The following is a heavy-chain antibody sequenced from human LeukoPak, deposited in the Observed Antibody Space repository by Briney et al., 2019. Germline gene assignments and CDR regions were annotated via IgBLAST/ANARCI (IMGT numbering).Heavy chain of an antibody. D-gene: IGHD2-2*01. Sequence: GRSLRLSCAASGFTFSSYAMHWVRQAPGKGLEWVAVISYDGSNKYYADSVKGRFTISRDNSKNTLYLQMNSLRAEDTAVYYCAKDRRVVPAATFDYWGQGTLVTVSS. J-gene: IGHJ4*02. CDR3: AKDRRVVPAATFDY. CDR1: GFTFSSYA. CDR2: ISYDGSNK. V-gene: IGHV3-30-3*01.